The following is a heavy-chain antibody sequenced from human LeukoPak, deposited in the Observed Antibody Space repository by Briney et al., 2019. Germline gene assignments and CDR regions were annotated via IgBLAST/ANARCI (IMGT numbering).Heavy chain of an antibody. V-gene: IGHV4-34*01. CDR2: IDHSGST. Sequence: PSETLSLTCAVYGGSFSGYYWSWIRQPPGKGLEWIGEIDHSGSTNYNPSLKSRVTISVDTSKNQFSLKLSSVTAADTAVYYCARLRAVTRSSSWLQVRRRFDYWGQGTLVIVSS. CDR1: GGSFSGYY. J-gene: IGHJ4*02. CDR3: ARLRAVTRSSSWLQVRRRFDY. D-gene: IGHD6-13*01.